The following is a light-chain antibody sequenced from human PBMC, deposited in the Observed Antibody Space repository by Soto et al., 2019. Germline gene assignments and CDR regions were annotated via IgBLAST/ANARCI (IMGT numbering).Light chain of an antibody. CDR2: SNN. V-gene: IGLV1-44*01. Sequence: QSVLTQPPSASGTPGQRVTISCSGSSSNIGSNTVKWYQQLPGTAPKLLIYSNNQRPSGVPDRLSGSKSGTSASLAISGLQSEDEADYYCAAWDDSLNGPMFGGGTKVTVL. CDR3: AAWDDSLNGPM. CDR1: SSNIGSNT. J-gene: IGLJ3*02.